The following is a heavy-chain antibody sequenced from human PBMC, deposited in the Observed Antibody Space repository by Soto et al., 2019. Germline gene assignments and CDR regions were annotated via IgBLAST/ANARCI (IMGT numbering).Heavy chain of an antibody. J-gene: IGHJ6*02. V-gene: IGHV5-51*01. D-gene: IGHD4-4*01. CDR2: IYPGDSDT. CDR3: ARHRTTVTANYYYYYGMDV. CDR1: GYSFTSYW. Sequence: GESLKISCNGSGYSFTSYWIGWVRQMPGKGLEWMGIIYPGDSDTRYSPSFQGQVTISADKSISTAYLQWSSLKASDTAMYYCARHRTTVTANYYYYYGMDVWGQGTTVTV.